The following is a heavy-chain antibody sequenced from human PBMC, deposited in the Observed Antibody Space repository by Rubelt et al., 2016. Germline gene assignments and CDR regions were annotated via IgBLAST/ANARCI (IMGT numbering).Heavy chain of an antibody. V-gene: IGHV4-39*07. CDR2: INHSGST. Sequence: TLSLTCTVSGGSISSGGYYWSWIRQPPGKGLEWIGEINHSGSTNYNPSLMSRVTISVDTSKNQFSLKLSSVTAADTAVYYCARLLMVRGVKIYYFDYWGQGTLVTASS. D-gene: IGHD3-10*01. CDR1: GGSISSGGYY. J-gene: IGHJ4*02. CDR3: ARLLMVRGVKIYYFDY.